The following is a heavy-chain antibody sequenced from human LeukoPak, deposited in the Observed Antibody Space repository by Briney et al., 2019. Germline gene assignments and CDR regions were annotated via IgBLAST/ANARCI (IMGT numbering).Heavy chain of an antibody. D-gene: IGHD5-18*01. J-gene: IGHJ5*01. V-gene: IGHV3-9*01. CDR2: IQHDSANT. Sequence: PGRSLRLSCVTSGFTFTNHAMHWVRQAPGKGLEWVPGIQHDSANTGYSASVKGRFTISRDDAKRTLFLEMNGLRSDDTALYYCAKDRGTGSTYGELDSWGQGTLVSVSS. CDR1: GFTFTNHA. CDR3: AKDRGTGSTYGELDS.